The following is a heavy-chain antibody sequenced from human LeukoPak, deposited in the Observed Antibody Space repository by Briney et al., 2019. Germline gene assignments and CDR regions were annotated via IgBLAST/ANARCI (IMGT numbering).Heavy chain of an antibody. CDR2: IRYDGSNK. CDR1: GFTFSSYG. Sequence: PGGSLRLSCAASGFTFSSYGMHWVRQAPGKGLEWVAFIRYDGSNKYYADSVKGRFTISRDNSKNTLYLQMNSLRAEDTAVYYCARVDYDILTGHYGVCDYWGQGTLVTVSS. V-gene: IGHV3-30*02. CDR3: ARVDYDILTGHYGVCDY. J-gene: IGHJ4*02. D-gene: IGHD3-9*01.